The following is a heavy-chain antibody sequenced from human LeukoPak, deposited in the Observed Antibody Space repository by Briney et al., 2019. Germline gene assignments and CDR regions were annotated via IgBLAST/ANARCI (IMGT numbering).Heavy chain of an antibody. J-gene: IGHJ4*02. V-gene: IGHV3-48*03. Sequence: PGGSLRLSCAASGFTFSSFEMNWVRQAPGKGLEGVSYISSSGSNIYYADSVKGRFTISIDNAKNSLYLQMNSMSDEEPAVYHCARGGFYDYVWGRYSRQSFAYCGQGPLVTVSS. D-gene: IGHD3-16*01. CDR1: GFTFSSFE. CDR2: ISSSGSNI. CDR3: ARGGFYDYVWGRYSRQSFAY.